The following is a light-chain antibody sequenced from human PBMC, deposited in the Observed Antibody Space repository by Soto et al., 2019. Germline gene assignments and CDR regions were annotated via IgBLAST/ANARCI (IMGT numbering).Light chain of an antibody. J-gene: IGLJ2*01. CDR2: GHN. V-gene: IGLV1-44*01. CDR3: AVWDDSLNARV. CDR1: SSSIGSNT. Sequence: QSVLTQPPSASGTPGQRVTISCSGSSSSIGSNTVTWYQQLPGTAPKLLIYGHNQRPSGVPDRFSGSKSGTSASLAISGLQSEDEADYYCAVWDDSLNARVFGGGTKLTVL.